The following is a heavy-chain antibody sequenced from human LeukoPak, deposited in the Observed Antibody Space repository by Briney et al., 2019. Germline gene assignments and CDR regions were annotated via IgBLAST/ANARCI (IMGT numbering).Heavy chain of an antibody. J-gene: IGHJ5*02. CDR1: GDSFSSHY. CDR3: ARAHILTGYNWFDP. V-gene: IGHV4-59*11. CDR2: IYYSGST. Sequence: SETLSLTCTVSGDSFSSHYWSWIRQPPGKELEWIGHIYYSGSTSYNPSLKSRVTISVDTSKKQFSLKLSSVTAADTAVYYCARAHILTGYNWFDPWGQGTLVTVSS. D-gene: IGHD3-9*01.